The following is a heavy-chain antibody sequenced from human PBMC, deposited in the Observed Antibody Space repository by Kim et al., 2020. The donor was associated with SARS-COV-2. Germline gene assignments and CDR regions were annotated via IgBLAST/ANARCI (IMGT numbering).Heavy chain of an antibody. Sequence: GGSLRLSCAASGFTFSRRAMSWVRQVPGKGLEWIASVNNNNNPYYADSVKGRFTVSRDITKDTLYLQMNSLSADDTALYDCAKDHPSSGWPTFDVWGQGTLVAVSS. D-gene: IGHD6-19*01. CDR1: GFTFSRRA. CDR3: AKDHPSSGWPTFDV. V-gene: IGHV3-23*05. J-gene: IGHJ4*02. CDR2: VNNNNNP.